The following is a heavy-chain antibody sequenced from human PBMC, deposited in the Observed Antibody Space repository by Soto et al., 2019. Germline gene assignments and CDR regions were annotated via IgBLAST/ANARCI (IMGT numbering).Heavy chain of an antibody. CDR3: ARGQGIAVAGTGAYYYYGIDV. CDR2: IIPIFGTA. V-gene: IGHV1-69*01. CDR1: VGTFSSYA. D-gene: IGHD6-19*01. J-gene: IGHJ6*02. Sequence: QVQLVQSGAEVQKPGSSVKVSCKASVGTFSSYAISWVRQAPGQGLEWMGGIIPIFGTANYAQKFQGRVTITADESTSTAYMELSSLRSEDTAVYYCARGQGIAVAGTGAYYYYGIDVWGQGTTVTVSS.